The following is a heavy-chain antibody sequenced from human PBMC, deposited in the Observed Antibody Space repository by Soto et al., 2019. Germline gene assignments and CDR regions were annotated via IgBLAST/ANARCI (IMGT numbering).Heavy chain of an antibody. CDR3: ARGPGVTMVRGVKRYYYYYMDV. Sequence: SQTLSLTCAVYGGSFSGYYWSWIRQPPGKGLEWIGEINHSGSTNYNPSLKSRVTISLDTSKNQFSLKLSSVTAADTAVYYCARGPGVTMVRGVKRYYYYYMDVWGKGTTVTVSS. CDR1: GGSFSGYY. CDR2: INHSGST. V-gene: IGHV4-34*01. J-gene: IGHJ6*03. D-gene: IGHD3-10*01.